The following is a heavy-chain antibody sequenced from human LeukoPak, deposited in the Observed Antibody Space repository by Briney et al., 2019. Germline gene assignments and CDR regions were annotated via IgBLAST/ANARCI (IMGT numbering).Heavy chain of an antibody. CDR2: IYYSGST. V-gene: IGHV4-39*07. CDR3: ARDGPGVTMIVTGYYYMDV. CDR1: GGSISSSSYY. J-gene: IGHJ6*03. Sequence: PSETLSLTCTVSGGSISSSSYYWGWIRQPPGKGLEWIGSIYYSGSTYYNPSLKSRVTISVDTSKNQFSLKLSSVTAADTAVYYCARDGPGVTMIVTGYYYMDVWGKGTTVTVSS. D-gene: IGHD3-22*01.